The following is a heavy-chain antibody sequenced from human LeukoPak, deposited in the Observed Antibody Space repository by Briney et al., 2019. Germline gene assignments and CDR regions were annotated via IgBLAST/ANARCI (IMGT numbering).Heavy chain of an antibody. D-gene: IGHD3-10*01. Sequence: GSLRLSCAASGFTFSSYAMSWVRQPPGKGLEWIGEINHSGSTNYNPSLKSRVTISVDTSKNQFSLKLSSVTAADTAVYYCARNFGLYYYGSGSYYTRKNWFDPWGQGTLVTVSS. CDR2: INHSGST. CDR1: GFTFSSYA. J-gene: IGHJ5*02. V-gene: IGHV4-34*01. CDR3: ARNFGLYYYGSGSYYTRKNWFDP.